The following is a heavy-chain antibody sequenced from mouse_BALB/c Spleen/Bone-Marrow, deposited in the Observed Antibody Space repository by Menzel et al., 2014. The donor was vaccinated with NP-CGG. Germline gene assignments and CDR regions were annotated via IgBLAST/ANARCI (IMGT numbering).Heavy chain of an antibody. CDR2: ISSGSSTI. V-gene: IGHV5-17*02. Sequence: EVKLVESGGGLVQPGGSRKLSCAASGFTFSSFGMHWVRQAPEKGLEWVAYISSGSSTIYYADTVKGRFTISRDNPKNTLFLQMTSLRSGDTAMYYCTRKGALITHYYAMDYWGQGTSVTVSS. CDR1: GFTFSSFG. J-gene: IGHJ4*01. D-gene: IGHD2-4*01. CDR3: TRKGALITHYYAMDY.